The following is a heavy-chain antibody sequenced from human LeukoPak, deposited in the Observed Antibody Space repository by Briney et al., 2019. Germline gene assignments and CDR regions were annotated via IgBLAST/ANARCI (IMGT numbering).Heavy chain of an antibody. D-gene: IGHD3-9*01. Sequence: GGSLRLSCAASGFTFSSYSMNWVRQAPGKGLEWVSSISSSSSYIYYADSVKGRFTISRDNAKNSLYLQMNSLRAEDTAVYYCARVPEGYFDWLLYFDYWGQGTLVTVSS. V-gene: IGHV3-21*04. CDR3: ARVPEGYFDWLLYFDY. J-gene: IGHJ4*02. CDR1: GFTFSSYS. CDR2: ISSSSSYI.